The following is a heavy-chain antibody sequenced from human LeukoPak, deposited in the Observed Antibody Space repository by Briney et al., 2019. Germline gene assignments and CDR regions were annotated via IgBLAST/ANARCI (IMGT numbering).Heavy chain of an antibody. CDR3: ARDRLGATYAFDI. D-gene: IGHD1-26*01. J-gene: IGHJ3*02. Sequence: GGSLRLSCAASGFTVSSNYMSWARQAPGKGLEWVSVIYSGGSTYYADSVKGRFTISRDNSKNTLYLQMNSLRAEDTAVYYCARDRLGATYAFDIWGQGTMVTVSS. CDR2: IYSGGST. CDR1: GFTVSSNY. V-gene: IGHV3-53*01.